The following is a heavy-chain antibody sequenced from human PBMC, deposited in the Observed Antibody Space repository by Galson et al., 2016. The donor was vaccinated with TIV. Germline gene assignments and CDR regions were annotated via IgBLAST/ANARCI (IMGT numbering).Heavy chain of an antibody. CDR2: LRYNGNSN. CDR1: GFSITNYG. CDR3: ARDSPRLCSTTSCFLHY. D-gene: IGHD2-15*01. V-gene: IGHV3-30*12. Sequence: SLRLSCAASGFSITNYGIHWVRQSPGRGLEAVGILRYNGNSNYYLESVKGRFTMSRDTSKNTVFLEMNSLKVEDTAVYFCARDSPRLCSTTSCFLHYWGQGTVVTVSS. J-gene: IGHJ4*02.